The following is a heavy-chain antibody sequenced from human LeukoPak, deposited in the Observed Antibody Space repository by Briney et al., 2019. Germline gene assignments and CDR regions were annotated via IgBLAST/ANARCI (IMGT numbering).Heavy chain of an antibody. CDR2: IPYDGSNK. D-gene: IGHD2-21*01. V-gene: IGHV3-30*02. Sequence: PGGSLRLSCAASGFTFSNYGMHWVRQVPGKGLEWVAFIPYDGSNKYYADSLKGRFTISRDNSKITLYLQMNSLRAEDTAIYYCAKDICGGDCYPHGGYWGQGTLVTVSS. CDR3: AKDICGGDCYPHGGY. J-gene: IGHJ4*02. CDR1: GFTFSNYG.